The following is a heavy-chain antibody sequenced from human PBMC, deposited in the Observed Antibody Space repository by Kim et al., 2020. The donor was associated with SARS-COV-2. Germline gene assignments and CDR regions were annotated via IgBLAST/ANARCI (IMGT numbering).Heavy chain of an antibody. CDR3: ARQIIYCTSGDCSGFYGYWFDP. CDR1: GASISSTSYY. Sequence: SETLSLTCTVSGASISSTSYYWVWIRQPPGKGLEWIASIYYTGATYPSPSLKGRVTISVDTSKNQFSLDLTSVTAADTAVYYCARQIIYCTSGDCSGFYGYWFDPWGQGTQFTVSS. CDR2: IYYTGAT. J-gene: IGHJ5*02. V-gene: IGHV4-39*01. D-gene: IGHD2-8*01.